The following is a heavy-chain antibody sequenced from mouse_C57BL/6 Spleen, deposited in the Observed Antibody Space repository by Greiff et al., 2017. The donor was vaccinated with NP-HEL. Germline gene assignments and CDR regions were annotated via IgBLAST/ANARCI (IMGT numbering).Heavy chain of an antibody. CDR1: GYAFSSSW. CDR3: ARGDYYGSSYFFAY. V-gene: IGHV1-82*01. Sequence: QVQLKQSGPELVKPGASVKISCKASGYAFSSSWMNWVKQRPGKGLEWIGRIYPGDGDTNYNGKFKGKATLTADKSSSTAYMQLSSLTSEDSAVYFCARGDYYGSSYFFAYWGQGTLVTVSA. CDR2: IYPGDGDT. J-gene: IGHJ3*01. D-gene: IGHD1-1*01.